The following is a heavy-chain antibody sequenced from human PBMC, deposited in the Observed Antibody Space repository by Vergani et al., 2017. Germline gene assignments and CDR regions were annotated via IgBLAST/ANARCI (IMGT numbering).Heavy chain of an antibody. D-gene: IGHD2-21*01. J-gene: IGHJ4*02. CDR3: AKVRVIVVVIGGFDY. Sequence: QVQLVESGGGVVQPGRSLRLSCAASGFTFSSYGMHWVRQAPGKGLEWVAVISYDGSNKYYADSVKGRFTISRDNSKTTLYLQMNSLRAEGTAVYYCAKVRVIVVVIGGFDYWGQGTLVTVSS. CDR2: ISYDGSNK. V-gene: IGHV3-30*18. CDR1: GFTFSSYG.